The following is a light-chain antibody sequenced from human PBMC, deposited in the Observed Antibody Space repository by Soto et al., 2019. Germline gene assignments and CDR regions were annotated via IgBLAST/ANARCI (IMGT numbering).Light chain of an antibody. CDR3: QQRSNWPPLT. Sequence: DIVLTQSPGTLSLSPGERATLSCWASQSLSTDYLAWYQQKPSQPPRLLIYGASSRATGIPHRFSGSGSGTDFTLTISRLEPEDFAVDYCQQRSNWPPLTFGGGTKVEIK. J-gene: IGKJ4*01. CDR2: GAS. V-gene: IGKV3D-20*02. CDR1: QSLSTDY.